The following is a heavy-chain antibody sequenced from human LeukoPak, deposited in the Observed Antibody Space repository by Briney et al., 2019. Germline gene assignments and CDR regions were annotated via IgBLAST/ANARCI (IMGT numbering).Heavy chain of an antibody. J-gene: IGHJ4*02. D-gene: IGHD2-15*01. CDR3: ARLSGVVAAKFYY. CDR2: IYHNGNT. Sequence: PSETLSLTCTVSGYSISSGYYWGWIRQPPGKGLEWIGSIYHNGNTYYNPSLKSRVTISVDTSKNEFSLKLSSVTAVDTAVYYCARLSGVVAAKFYYWGQGTLVTVSS. CDR1: GYSISSGYY. V-gene: IGHV4-38-2*02.